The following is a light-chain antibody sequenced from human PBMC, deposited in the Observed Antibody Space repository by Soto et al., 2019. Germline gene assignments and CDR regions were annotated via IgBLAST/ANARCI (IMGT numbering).Light chain of an antibody. CDR3: SSYTSSNTLI. CDR1: SSDVGGYNY. Sequence: QSALTQPASVSGSPGQSITISCTGTSSDVGGYNYVSWYQKYPGKAPKVMIYEVTNRPSGVSNRFSGSKSGNTASLTISGLQAEDEADYYCSSYTSSNTLIFGGGTKVTVL. J-gene: IGLJ2*01. V-gene: IGLV2-14*01. CDR2: EVT.